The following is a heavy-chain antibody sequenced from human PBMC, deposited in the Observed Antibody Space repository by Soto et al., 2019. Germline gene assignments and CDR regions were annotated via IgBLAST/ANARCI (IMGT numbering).Heavy chain of an antibody. D-gene: IGHD4-17*01. Sequence: GGSLRLSCAASGFTFSSYAMSWVRQAPGKGLEWVSAISGRGGSTYYADSVKGRFTISRDNSKNTLYLQMNSLRAEDTAVYYCSKRLGTTVTTIDYWGQGTLVTVSS. CDR3: SKRLGTTVTTIDY. CDR1: GFTFSSYA. CDR2: ISGRGGST. V-gene: IGHV3-23*01. J-gene: IGHJ4*02.